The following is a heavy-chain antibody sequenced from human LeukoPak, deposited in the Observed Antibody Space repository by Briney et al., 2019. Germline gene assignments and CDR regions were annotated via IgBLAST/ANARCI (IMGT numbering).Heavy chain of an antibody. CDR3: AKDLIGSGSFLDV. Sequence: GGSLRLSCAASGFTFSSYAMSWVRRAPGKGLEWVSAISASGGTTYYADSVKGRFTISRDNSKNTLYLQMNSLRAEDTAVYYCAKDLIGSGSFLDVWGKGTTVTVTS. CDR1: GFTFSSYA. CDR2: ISASGGTT. V-gene: IGHV3-23*01. D-gene: IGHD3-10*01. J-gene: IGHJ6*04.